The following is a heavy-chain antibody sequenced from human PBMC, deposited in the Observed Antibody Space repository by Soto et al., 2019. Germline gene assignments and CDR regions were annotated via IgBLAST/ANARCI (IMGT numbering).Heavy chain of an antibody. J-gene: IGHJ6*02. Sequence: ASVKVSCKASGYTFIKYAIHWVRQAPGQRLEWMGWINTGNENTEYSQKFQGRVTITSDTSASTASMELSSLRSEDTAVYYCARAEPRIYSYGLDVWGQGTTVTVSS. CDR3: ARAEPRIYSYGLDV. V-gene: IGHV1-3*04. CDR1: GYTFIKYA. CDR2: INTGNENT.